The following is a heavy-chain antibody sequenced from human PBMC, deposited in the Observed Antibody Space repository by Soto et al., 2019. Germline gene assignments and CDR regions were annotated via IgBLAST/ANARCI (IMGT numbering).Heavy chain of an antibody. CDR3: GAGQYFSDY. CDR2: ISYDGSDK. Sequence: QVQLVESGGGVVQPGRSLRLSCAAAGFTFSGYGMHRVRQAPGKGLEWVALISYDGSDKYYADSVKGRFTISRDNSKNTLYLQMNSLRVEDTAVYYCGAGQYFSDYWGQGTLVTVSS. CDR1: GFTFSGYG. J-gene: IGHJ4*02. V-gene: IGHV3-30*03. D-gene: IGHD6-13*01.